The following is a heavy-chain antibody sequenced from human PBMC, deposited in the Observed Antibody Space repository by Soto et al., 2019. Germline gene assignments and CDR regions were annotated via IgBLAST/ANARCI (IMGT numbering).Heavy chain of an antibody. D-gene: IGHD3-9*01. CDR2: ISAYNGNT. J-gene: IGHJ5*02. CDR1: GYTFTSYG. Sequence: QVQLVQSGAEVKKPGASVKVSCKASGYTFTSYGISWVRQAPGQGLEWMGWISAYNGNTNYAQKLQGRVTMTTDTSTSTAYMELRSLRSDDTAVYYCAREELRYFDRLLPGDGGNWFDPWGQGTLVTVSS. V-gene: IGHV1-18*01. CDR3: AREELRYFDRLLPGDGGNWFDP.